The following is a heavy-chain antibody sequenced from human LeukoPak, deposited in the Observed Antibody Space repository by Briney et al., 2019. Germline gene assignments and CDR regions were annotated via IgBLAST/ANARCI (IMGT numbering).Heavy chain of an antibody. D-gene: IGHD5-18*01. CDR2: ISSSSSYI. CDR3: ARDLGVDTAMVI. J-gene: IGHJ4*02. V-gene: IGHV3-21*01. CDR1: GFTFSSYW. Sequence: AGGSLRLSCAASGFTFSSYWMTWVRQAPGKGLEWVSSISSSSSYIYYADSVKGRFTISRGNAKNSLYLQMNSLRAEDTAVYYCARDLGVDTAMVIWGQGTLVTVSS.